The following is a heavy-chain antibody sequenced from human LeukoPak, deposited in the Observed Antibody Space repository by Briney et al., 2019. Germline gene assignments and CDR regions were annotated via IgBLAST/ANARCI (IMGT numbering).Heavy chain of an antibody. D-gene: IGHD6-19*01. J-gene: IGHJ4*02. Sequence: SETLSLTCAVYRGSFSGYYWSWIRQPPGKGLEWIGEINHSGSTNYNPSLKSRVTISVDTPKNQFSLKLSSVTAADTAVYYCARLGQWLVLYWGQGTLVTVSS. CDR2: INHSGST. CDR3: ARLGQWLVLY. V-gene: IGHV4-34*01. CDR1: RGSFSGYY.